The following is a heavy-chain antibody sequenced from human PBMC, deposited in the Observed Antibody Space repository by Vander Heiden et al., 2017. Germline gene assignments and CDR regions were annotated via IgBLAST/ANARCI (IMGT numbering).Heavy chain of an antibody. J-gene: IGHJ6*02. V-gene: IGHV3-74*01. CDR2: INGDRSTT. CDR3: ARGNYGMDV. CDR1: GFTFSHYF. Sequence: EVQLVESGGGLVQPGGSRRLSCAASGFTFSHYFIHWVRQAPGKGLVWVSNINGDRSTTNYADSVKGRFTISRDNAKNTLYLQMNNLRAEDTAVYYCARGNYGMDVWGQGTTVTVS.